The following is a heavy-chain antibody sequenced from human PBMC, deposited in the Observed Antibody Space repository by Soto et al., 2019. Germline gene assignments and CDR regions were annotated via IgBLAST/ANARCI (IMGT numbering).Heavy chain of an antibody. V-gene: IGHV3-30*18. CDR2: ISYDGSNK. Sequence: QVQLVESGGGVVQPGRSLRLSCAASGFTFSSYGMHWVRQAPGKGLEWVAVISYDGSNKYYADSVKGRFTISRDNSKNTLYLQMNRLRAEDTAVYYCAKDVTYYDFVAYYYMDFWGKGTTVTVSS. CDR3: AKDVTYYDFVAYYYMDF. D-gene: IGHD3-3*01. J-gene: IGHJ6*03. CDR1: GFTFSSYG.